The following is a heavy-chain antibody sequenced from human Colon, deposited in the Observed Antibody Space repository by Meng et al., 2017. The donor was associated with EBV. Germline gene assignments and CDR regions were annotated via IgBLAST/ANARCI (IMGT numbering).Heavy chain of an antibody. J-gene: IGHJ4*02. Sequence: QGQLHESGPGLVEPSGTLYLTCSVSGTSSTSSNWWSWVRQPPGKGLEWIGEIYYGGSTNYNPSLKSRVTISLDETKNQFALRLASMTAADTAVYYCASLYGDFAFWGQGTLVTVSS. CDR3: ASLYGDFAF. CDR1: GTSSTSSNW. D-gene: IGHD4-17*01. CDR2: IYYGGST. V-gene: IGHV4-4*02.